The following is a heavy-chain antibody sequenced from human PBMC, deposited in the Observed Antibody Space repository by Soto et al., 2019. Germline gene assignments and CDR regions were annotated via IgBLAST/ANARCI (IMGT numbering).Heavy chain of an antibody. Sequence: SETLSLTCTVSGGSISSYYWSWIRQPPGKRLEWIGYIYYSGSTNYNPSLKSRVTISVDTSKNQFPLKLSSVTAADTAVYYCARRPGLRGAAAGPYYYYYGMDVWGQGTTVTVSS. D-gene: IGHD6-13*01. CDR2: IYYSGST. V-gene: IGHV4-59*01. J-gene: IGHJ6*02. CDR1: GGSISSYY. CDR3: ARRPGLRGAAAGPYYYYYGMDV.